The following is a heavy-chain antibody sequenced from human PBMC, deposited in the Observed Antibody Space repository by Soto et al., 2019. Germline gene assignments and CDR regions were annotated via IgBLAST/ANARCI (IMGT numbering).Heavy chain of an antibody. D-gene: IGHD2-15*01. CDR3: ARVHLLVVAATREYYFDY. CDR2: INPYNGGT. Sequence: EASVKVSCKTSGYTFTGYYIHRVRQAPGQGLEWMGWINPYNGGTNYAPKFQGRVTMTRDPSIITAYMELSRLRSDDTAVYYCARVHLLVVAATREYYFDYWGQGTLVTVSS. CDR1: GYTFTGYY. J-gene: IGHJ4*02. V-gene: IGHV1-2*02.